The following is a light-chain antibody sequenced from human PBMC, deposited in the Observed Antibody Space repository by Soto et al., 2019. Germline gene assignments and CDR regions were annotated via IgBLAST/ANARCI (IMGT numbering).Light chain of an antibody. CDR3: CSYADNHYV. CDR2: YGS. Sequence: QSVLTQPASLSGSPGQSIAISCTGTSSDVGSYNSVSWYQQHPGKAPKLMIYYGSKRPSRVSDRFSGSKSGNTASLTLSGLQADDESDYYCCSYADNHYVFGTGTTHTVL. J-gene: IGLJ1*01. CDR1: SSDVGSYNS. V-gene: IGLV2-23*01.